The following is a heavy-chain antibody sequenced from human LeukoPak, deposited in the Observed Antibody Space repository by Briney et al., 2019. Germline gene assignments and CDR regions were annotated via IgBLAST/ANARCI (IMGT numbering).Heavy chain of an antibody. J-gene: IGHJ3*02. V-gene: IGHV4-31*03. CDR2: FYDSGNT. D-gene: IGHD3-10*01. CDR3: AARGVTHAFEI. CDR1: GGAITNGGYF. Sequence: SETLSLTCTVSGGAITNGGYFWTWIRQHPGQGLDWIGYFYDSGNTYYNPSLRSRVTISLDASKNHFSLRLSSVTAADTAVYCCAARGVTHAFEIWGQGTMVTVSS.